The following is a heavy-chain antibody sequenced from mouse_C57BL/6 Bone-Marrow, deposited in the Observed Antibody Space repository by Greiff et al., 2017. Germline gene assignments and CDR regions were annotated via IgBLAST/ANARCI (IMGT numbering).Heavy chain of an antibody. CDR2: IDPETGGT. CDR3: TRPGTDY. D-gene: IGHD4-1*01. CDR1: GYTFTDYE. Sequence: LVESGAELVRPGASVTLSCKASGYTFTDYEMHWVKQTPVHGLEWIGAIDPETGGTAYNQKFKGKAILTADKSSSTAYMELRSLTSEDSAVYYCTRPGTDYWGQGTTLTVSS. J-gene: IGHJ2*01. V-gene: IGHV1-15*01.